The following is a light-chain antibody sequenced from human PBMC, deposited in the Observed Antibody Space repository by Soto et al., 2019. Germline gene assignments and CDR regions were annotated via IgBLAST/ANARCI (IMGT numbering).Light chain of an antibody. Sequence: QSVLTQPISLSGSPGQSITISCTGNSNDIGSYDYVCWYEQHPGKAXILLXHXXXXXXPXXSXLXXXXXXGLTASLTISGLQAEDEADYYCTAFSANRVYLFGPGTKVTVL. J-gene: IGLJ1*01. CDR2: XXX. CDR1: SNDIGSYDY. V-gene: IGLV2-14*03. CDR3: TAFSANRVYL.